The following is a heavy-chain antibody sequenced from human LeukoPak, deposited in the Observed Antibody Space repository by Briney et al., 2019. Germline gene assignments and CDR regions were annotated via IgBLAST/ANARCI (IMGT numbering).Heavy chain of an antibody. V-gene: IGHV1-8*01. Sequence: ASVKVSCKASGYSFTNYDINWVRQATGQGLEWMGWMKPNSGNTAYAQKFQGRVTMTRNTSISTAYMELSSLKSEDTAVYFCARADYDTSASTRKQIDYWGQGTLVTVSS. D-gene: IGHD3-22*01. J-gene: IGHJ4*02. CDR1: GYSFTNYD. CDR2: MKPNSGNT. CDR3: ARADYDTSASTRKQIDY.